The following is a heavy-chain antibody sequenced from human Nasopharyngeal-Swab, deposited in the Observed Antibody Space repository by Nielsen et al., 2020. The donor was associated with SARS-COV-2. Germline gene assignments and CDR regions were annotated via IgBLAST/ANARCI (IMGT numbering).Heavy chain of an antibody. Sequence: SETLSLTCAIYGEPSSGYYWTWIRQPPGKGLEWIGEVNHNGSPSYNPSLKSRVIISVATSQNQLSLRLHSVTAADTAVYYCARHAGFVGHRQYYFDYWGQGTRVAVSS. CDR1: GEPSSGYY. J-gene: IGHJ4*02. D-gene: IGHD5-24*01. CDR2: VNHNGSP. CDR3: ARHAGFVGHRQYYFDY. V-gene: IGHV4-34*01.